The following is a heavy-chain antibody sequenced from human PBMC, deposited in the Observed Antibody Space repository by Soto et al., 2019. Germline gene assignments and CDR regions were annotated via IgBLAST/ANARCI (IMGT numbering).Heavy chain of an antibody. CDR2: IYYSGST. CDR1: GGSISSYY. J-gene: IGHJ4*02. CDR3: ARHSRLFYFDY. D-gene: IGHD6-13*01. Sequence: PSETLSLTCTVSGGSISSYYWSWIRQPPGKGLEWIGYIYYSGSTNYNPSLKSRVTISVDTSKNQFSLKLSSVTAADTAVYYCARHSRLFYFDYWGQGTLVTVSS. V-gene: IGHV4-59*08.